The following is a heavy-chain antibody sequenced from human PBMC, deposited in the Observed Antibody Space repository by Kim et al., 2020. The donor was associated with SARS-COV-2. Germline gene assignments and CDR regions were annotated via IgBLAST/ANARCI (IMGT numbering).Heavy chain of an antibody. D-gene: IGHD6-6*01. CDR3: TREEAARAGFDY. J-gene: IGHJ4*02. Sequence: EYAASVKGRFTISRDDSKSIAYLQMNSLKTEDTAVYYCTREEAARAGFDYWGQGTLVTVSS. V-gene: IGHV3-49*02.